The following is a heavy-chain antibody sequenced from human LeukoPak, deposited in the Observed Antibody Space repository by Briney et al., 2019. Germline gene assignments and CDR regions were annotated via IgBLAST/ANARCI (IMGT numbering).Heavy chain of an antibody. Sequence: SGGSLRLSCAASGFTFSSYGMHWVRQAPGKGLEWVSSISSSSSYIYYADSVKGRFTISRDNAKNSLYLQMNSLRAEDTAVYYCARDIIAAAGTLDYWGQGTLVTVSS. D-gene: IGHD6-13*01. CDR1: GFTFSSYG. CDR3: ARDIIAAAGTLDY. V-gene: IGHV3-21*01. CDR2: ISSSSSYI. J-gene: IGHJ4*02.